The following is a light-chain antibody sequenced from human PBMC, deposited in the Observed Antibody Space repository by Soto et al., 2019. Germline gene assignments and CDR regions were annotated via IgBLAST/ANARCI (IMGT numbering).Light chain of an antibody. V-gene: IGKV4-1*01. CDR2: WAS. J-gene: IGKJ1*01. CDR3: QQYHSTPPQWT. Sequence: DIVMTQYPDSLAVSLGERATINCKSSQSVIYSANNKNCLAWYQQKPGQPPKVLIYWASTRESGVPDRFSGSGSGTNFTLTISSLQAEDVAVYYCQQYHSTPPQWTFGQGTKVEIK. CDR1: QSVIYSANNKNC.